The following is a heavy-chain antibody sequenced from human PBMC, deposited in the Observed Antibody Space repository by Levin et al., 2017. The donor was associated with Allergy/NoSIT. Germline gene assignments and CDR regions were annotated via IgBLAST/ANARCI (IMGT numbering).Heavy chain of an antibody. D-gene: IGHD2-2*01. J-gene: IGHJ6*02. CDR1: GGTFSSYT. Sequence: SVKVSCKASGGTFSSYTISWVRQAPGQGLEWMGRIIPILGIANYAQKFQGRVTITADKSTSTAYMELSSLRSEDTAVYYCASGYCSSTSCYSPAVYGMDVWGQGTTVTVSS. CDR3: ASGYCSSTSCYSPAVYGMDV. V-gene: IGHV1-69*02. CDR2: IIPILGIA.